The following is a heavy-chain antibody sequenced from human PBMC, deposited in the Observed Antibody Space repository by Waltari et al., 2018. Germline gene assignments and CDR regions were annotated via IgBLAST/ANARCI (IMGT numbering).Heavy chain of an antibody. CDR3: ASVYSSGWYTSFDY. CDR2: FSSSGSTI. D-gene: IGHD6-19*01. V-gene: IGHV3-48*03. Sequence: EVQLVESGGGLVQPGGSLRLSCAASGFTFSRYEMNWVRQAPGKGLEWVSYFSSSGSTIYYADSVKGRFTISRDNAKNSLYLQMNSLRAEDTAVYYCASVYSSGWYTSFDYWGQGTLVTVSS. J-gene: IGHJ4*02. CDR1: GFTFSRYE.